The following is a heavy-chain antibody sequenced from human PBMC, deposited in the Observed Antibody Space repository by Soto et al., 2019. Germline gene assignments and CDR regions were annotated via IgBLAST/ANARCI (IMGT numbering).Heavy chain of an antibody. CDR3: AKDADYDILTGYYDY. D-gene: IGHD3-9*01. CDR2: ISGSGGST. V-gene: IGHV3-23*01. J-gene: IGHJ4*02. CDR1: GFTFSSYA. Sequence: GGSLRLSCAASGFTFSSYAMSWVRQAPGKGLEWVSAISGSGGSTYYADSVKGRFTISRDNSKNTLYLQMNSLRAEDTVVYYCAKDADYDILTGYYDYWGQGTLVTVSS.